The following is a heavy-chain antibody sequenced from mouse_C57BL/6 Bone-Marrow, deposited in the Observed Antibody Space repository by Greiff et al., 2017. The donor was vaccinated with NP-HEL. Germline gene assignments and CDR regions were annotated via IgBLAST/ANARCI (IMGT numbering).Heavy chain of an antibody. Sequence: EVQGVESGGGLVQPGESLKLSCESNEYEFPSHDMSWVRKTPEKRLELVAAINSDGGSTYYPDTMERRFIISRDNTKKNLYLQMSSLRSEDTALYYCARSADGYWSMDYWGQGTSVTVSS. D-gene: IGHD2-3*01. CDR2: INSDGGST. J-gene: IGHJ4*01. CDR3: ARSADGYWSMDY. CDR1: EYEFPSHD. V-gene: IGHV5-2*01.